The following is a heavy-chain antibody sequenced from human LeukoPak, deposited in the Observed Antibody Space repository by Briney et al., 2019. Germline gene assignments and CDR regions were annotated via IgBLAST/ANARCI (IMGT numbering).Heavy chain of an antibody. J-gene: IGHJ6*03. CDR3: ARGERGGDPSGYYYYYMDV. D-gene: IGHD2-21*02. V-gene: IGHV4-59*11. Sequence: SETLSLTCTVSGGSISSHYWSWIRQPPGKGLEWIGYIYYSGSTNYNPSLKSRVTISVDTSKNQFSLKLSSVTAADTAVYYCARGERGGDPSGYYYYYMDVWGKGTTVTVSS. CDR1: GGSISSHY. CDR2: IYYSGST.